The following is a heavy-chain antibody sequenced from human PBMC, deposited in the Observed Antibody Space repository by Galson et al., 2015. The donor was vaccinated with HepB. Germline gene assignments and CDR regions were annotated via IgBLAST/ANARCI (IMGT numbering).Heavy chain of an antibody. CDR3: ARRRAGTPLDY. D-gene: IGHD2-15*01. Sequence: SLRLSCAASGFTFSSYWMHWVRQAPGKGLVWVSRINSDGSSTSYADSVKGRFTISRDNAKNTLYLQMNSLRAEDTAVYYCARRRAGTPLDYWGQGTLVTVSS. CDR2: INSDGSST. J-gene: IGHJ4*02. CDR1: GFTFSSYW. V-gene: IGHV3-74*01.